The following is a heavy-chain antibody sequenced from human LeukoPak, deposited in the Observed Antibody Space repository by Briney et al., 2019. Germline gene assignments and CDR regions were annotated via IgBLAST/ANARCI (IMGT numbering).Heavy chain of an antibody. V-gene: IGHV4-39*07. Sequence: SETLSLTCTVSGGSISSGDYYWSWIRQPPGKGLEWIGEINHSGSTNYNPSLKSRVTISVDTSKNQFSLKLSSVTAADTAVYYCARGDSNRLTDYWGQGTLVTVSS. CDR1: GGSISSGDYY. J-gene: IGHJ4*02. CDR2: INHSGST. D-gene: IGHD3-3*01. CDR3: ARGDSNRLTDY.